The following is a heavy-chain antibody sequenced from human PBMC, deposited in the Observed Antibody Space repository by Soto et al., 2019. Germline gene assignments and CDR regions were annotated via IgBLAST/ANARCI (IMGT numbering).Heavy chain of an antibody. D-gene: IGHD3-16*01. V-gene: IGHV4-34*01. CDR1: GGSFSGYY. CDR3: ARGGLDYTYGMDV. CDR2: INHSGST. Sequence: SETLSLTCAVYGGSFSGYYWSWIRQPPGKGLEWIGEINHSGSTNCNPSLKSRVTISVDTSKNQFSLKLSSVTAADTAVYYCARGGLDYTYGMDVWGQGTTVTVSS. J-gene: IGHJ6*02.